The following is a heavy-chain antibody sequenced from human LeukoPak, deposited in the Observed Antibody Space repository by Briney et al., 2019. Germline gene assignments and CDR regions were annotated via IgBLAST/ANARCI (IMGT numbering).Heavy chain of an antibody. CDR2: IYSGGST. D-gene: IGHD3-16*01. Sequence: GGSLRLSCAASGFTVSKNYMNWVRQAPGKGLEWVSVIYSGGSTYYADSVKGRSTISRDNSKNTLYLQMNSLRAEDTAVYYCAREQTFPYFDSWGQGTLVTVSS. CDR3: AREQTFPYFDS. CDR1: GFTVSKNY. V-gene: IGHV3-66*01. J-gene: IGHJ4*02.